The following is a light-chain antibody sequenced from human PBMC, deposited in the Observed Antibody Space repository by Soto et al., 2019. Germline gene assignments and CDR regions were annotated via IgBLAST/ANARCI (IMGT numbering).Light chain of an antibody. CDR2: EVS. CDR3: SSYTSSRRVV. CDR1: SSDVGSYNR. Sequence: QSVLTQPASVSGSPGQSITISCTGTSSDVGSYNRVSWYQQPPGTAPKLMIYEVSNRPSGVPDRFSGSKSGNTASLTISGLQAEDEADYYCSSYTSSRRVVFGGGTKLTVL. V-gene: IGLV2-18*02. J-gene: IGLJ2*01.